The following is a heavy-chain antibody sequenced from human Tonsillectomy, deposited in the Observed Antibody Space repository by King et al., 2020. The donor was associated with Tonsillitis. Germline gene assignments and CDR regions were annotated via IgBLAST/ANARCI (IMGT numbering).Heavy chain of an antibody. D-gene: IGHD1-7*01. CDR2: AYYSGST. V-gene: IGHV4-39*01. CDR1: GGSISSISYY. CDR3: ARHGRNPDNVNYWGAFDI. J-gene: IGHJ3*02. Sequence: LQLQESGPGLVRPSETLSLTCTVSGGSISSISYYWGWIRQPPGKGLQWIGSAYYSGSTYYNPSLKSRLTVSVDTSKNQFSLKLSSVTAADTAVYYCARHGRNPDNVNYWGAFDIWGQGTMVTVSS.